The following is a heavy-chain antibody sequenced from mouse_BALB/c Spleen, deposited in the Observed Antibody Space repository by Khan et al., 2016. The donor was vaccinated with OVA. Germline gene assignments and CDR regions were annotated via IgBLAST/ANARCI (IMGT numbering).Heavy chain of an antibody. CDR1: GYTFTDYN. CDR2: IYPGSNNT. V-gene: IGHV1-77*01. CDR3: ERGGGAWFPY. Sequence: VQLQQSGAELARPGASVKLSCKASGYTFTDYNINWVKQRTGQGLEWIGEIYPGSNNTYYNEKFKGKATLTADKSSSTAYMQLSSLTSEDSAVHFCERGGGAWFPYWGQGTMVTVSA. J-gene: IGHJ3*01.